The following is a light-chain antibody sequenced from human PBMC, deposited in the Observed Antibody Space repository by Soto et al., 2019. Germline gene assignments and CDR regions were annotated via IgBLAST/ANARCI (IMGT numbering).Light chain of an antibody. J-gene: IGKJ4*01. CDR3: QQYYSTPPT. CDR2: WAS. V-gene: IGKV4-1*01. CDR1: QSIFYSPNNKNY. Sequence: DIVMTQSPDSLAVSLGERATINCKSSQSIFYSPNNKNYLGWYQQKTGQPPKLLIYWASTRESGVPDRFSGSGSGTDFTLTISSLQAEDVAVYFCQQYYSTPPTFGGGTKVEIK.